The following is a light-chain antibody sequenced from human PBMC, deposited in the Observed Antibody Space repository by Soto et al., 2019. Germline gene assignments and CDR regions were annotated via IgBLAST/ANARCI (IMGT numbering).Light chain of an antibody. V-gene: IGKV1-5*03. Sequence: DIQMTQSPSTLSASVGDRVTITCRASQSISDSLAWYQQKPGKAPKLLIYEASSLKSGVPSRFSGSRSGTEYTLTIRSLQPDDFATYYCQQYNGYWTFGQGTKVEIK. CDR1: QSISDS. J-gene: IGKJ1*01. CDR2: EAS. CDR3: QQYNGYWT.